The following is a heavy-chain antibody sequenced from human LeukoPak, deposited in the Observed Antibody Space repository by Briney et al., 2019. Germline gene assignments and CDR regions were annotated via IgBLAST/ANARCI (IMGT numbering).Heavy chain of an antibody. CDR2: IYYSGGT. CDR1: GGSISSGDYY. J-gene: IGHJ4*02. V-gene: IGHV4-30-4*01. CDR3: ARALKPYYDILTGYYLSPTLFDY. Sequence: SQTLSLTCTVSGGSISSGDYYWSWIRQPPGKGLEWIGYIYYSGGTYYNPSLKSRVTISVDTSKNQFSLKLSSVTAADTAVYYCARALKPYYDILTGYYLSPTLFDYWGQGTLVTVSS. D-gene: IGHD3-9*01.